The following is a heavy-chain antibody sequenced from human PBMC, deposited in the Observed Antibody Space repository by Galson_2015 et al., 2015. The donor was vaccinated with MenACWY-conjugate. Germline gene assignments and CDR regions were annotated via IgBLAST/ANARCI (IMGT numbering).Heavy chain of an antibody. Sequence: SLRLSCAVSGVTVSANCMSWVRQTPGKGLEWVSILCSGTTTRYADSVKGRFAISGADSTNTVYLQMSRLRAEVTAMYYCAWSTVGDGGRWPHPWGPRIPITVSS. CDR1: GVTVSANC. J-gene: IGHJ5*02. D-gene: IGHD4-23*01. CDR2: LCSGTTT. V-gene: IGHV3-53*01. CDR3: AWSTVGDGGRWPHP.